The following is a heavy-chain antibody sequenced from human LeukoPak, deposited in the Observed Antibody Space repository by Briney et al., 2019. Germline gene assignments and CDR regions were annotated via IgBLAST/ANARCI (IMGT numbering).Heavy chain of an antibody. CDR2: TSNDGSNE. J-gene: IGHJ4*02. CDR1: GFTFSNYA. Sequence: PGGSLRLSCAASGFTFSNYAMHWVRQGPGKGLEWVAITSNDGSNEKYADSVRGRFTISRDNSKNTLYVQMNSLRSEDTAVYYCARGTGSGSYIIDYWGQGILVTVSS. D-gene: IGHD3-10*01. V-gene: IGHV3-30*04. CDR3: ARGTGSGSYIIDY.